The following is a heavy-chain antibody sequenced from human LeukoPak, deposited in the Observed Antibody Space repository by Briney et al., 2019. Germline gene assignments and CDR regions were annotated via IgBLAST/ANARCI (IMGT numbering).Heavy chain of an antibody. D-gene: IGHD6-13*01. CDR3: ARGTVAAAGPSAFDI. CDR2: ISFDGGNI. V-gene: IGHV3-30*03. Sequence: GGSLRLSCAASGLTFSHFGMHWVRQAPGKGLEWVAVISFDGGNIYYADSVKGRFTISRDNSKNTLYLQMGSLRAEDMAVYYCARGTVAAAGPSAFDIWGQGTMVTVSS. CDR1: GLTFSHFG. J-gene: IGHJ3*02.